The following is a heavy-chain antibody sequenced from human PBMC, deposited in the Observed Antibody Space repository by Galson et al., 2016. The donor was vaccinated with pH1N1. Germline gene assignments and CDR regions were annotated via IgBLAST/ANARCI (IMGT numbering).Heavy chain of an antibody. CDR3: AKGGRVRVQGYYYALDV. D-gene: IGHD2/OR15-2a*01. V-gene: IGHV3-23*01. Sequence: SLRLSCAASGFIFSSYAMTWVRQAPGKGLEWVSALSAASTAVYYGNSVKGRFTISRDNSKNTLYLQMNSLRAEDTAVYYCAKGGRVRVQGYYYALDVWGQGTAVTVSS. CDR1: GFIFSSYA. CDR2: LSAASTAV. J-gene: IGHJ6*02.